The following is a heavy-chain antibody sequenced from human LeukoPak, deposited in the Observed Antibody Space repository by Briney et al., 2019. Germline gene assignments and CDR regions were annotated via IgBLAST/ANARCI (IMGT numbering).Heavy chain of an antibody. Sequence: GASVKLSCKASGGTFSSYAISWVRQAPGQGLDWMGGIIPIFGTADYAQKVQGRVTITADESTSTAYMELSSLRSEDTAVYYCAREAAGYSSSWYAGKGNTDAFDIWGQGTMVTVSS. J-gene: IGHJ3*02. CDR2: IIPIFGTA. CDR3: AREAAGYSSSWYAGKGNTDAFDI. V-gene: IGHV1-69*13. D-gene: IGHD6-13*01. CDR1: GGTFSSYA.